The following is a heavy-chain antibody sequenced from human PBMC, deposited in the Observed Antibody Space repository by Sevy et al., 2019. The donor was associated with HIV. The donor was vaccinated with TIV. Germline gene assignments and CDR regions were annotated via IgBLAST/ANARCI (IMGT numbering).Heavy chain of an antibody. CDR3: AREGCSKPHDY. D-gene: IGHD3-10*02. V-gene: IGHV3-23*01. Sequence: LRLSCAASGFTFSSYAMSWVRQAPGKGLEWVSTFSFGCGKINYADSVKGRFTISRDNSKNTLYLQMHSLRAEDTAVYYCAREGCSKPHDYWGQGTLVTVSS. J-gene: IGHJ4*02. CDR1: GFTFSSYA. CDR2: FSFGCGKI.